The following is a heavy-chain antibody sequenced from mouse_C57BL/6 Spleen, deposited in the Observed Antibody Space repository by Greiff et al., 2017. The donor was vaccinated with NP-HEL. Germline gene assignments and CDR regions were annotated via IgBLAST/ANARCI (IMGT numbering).Heavy chain of an antibody. Sequence: EVQRVESGGDLVKPGGSLKLSCAASGFTFSSYGMSWVRQTPDKRLEWVATISSGGSYTYYPDSVKGRFTISRDNAKNTLYLQMSSLKSEDTAMYYCARPGNYRYYFDYWGQGTTLTVSS. CDR1: GFTFSSYG. CDR3: ARPGNYRYYFDY. D-gene: IGHD2-1*01. CDR2: ISSGGSYT. J-gene: IGHJ2*01. V-gene: IGHV5-6*01.